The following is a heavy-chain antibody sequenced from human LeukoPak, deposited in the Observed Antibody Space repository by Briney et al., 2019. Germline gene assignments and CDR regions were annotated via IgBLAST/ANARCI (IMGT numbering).Heavy chain of an antibody. Sequence: PSETLSLTCTVSGGSISSYYWSWIRQPPGKGLEWIGYIYYSGSTNYNPSLKSRVTISVDTSKNQFSLKLSSVTAADTAVYYCARSRYSYGSPLDYWGQGTLVTVSS. CDR2: IYYSGST. J-gene: IGHJ4*02. CDR3: ARSRYSYGSPLDY. D-gene: IGHD5-18*01. CDR1: GGSISSYY. V-gene: IGHV4-59*01.